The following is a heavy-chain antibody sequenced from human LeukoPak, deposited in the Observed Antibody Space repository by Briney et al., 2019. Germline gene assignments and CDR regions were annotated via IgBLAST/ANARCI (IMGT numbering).Heavy chain of an antibody. V-gene: IGHV3-7*01. D-gene: IGHD6-13*01. J-gene: IGHJ4*02. Sequence: XWVANIKEDGSEKYYLDSVSGRFTISRDNAKNSLYLQMNSLRAEDTAVYYCVKVSIAVAGSDYWGQGTLVTVSS. CDR2: IKEDGSEK. CDR3: VKVSIAVAGSDY.